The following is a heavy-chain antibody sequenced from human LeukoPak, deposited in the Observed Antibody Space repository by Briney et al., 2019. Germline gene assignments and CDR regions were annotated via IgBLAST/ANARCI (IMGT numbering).Heavy chain of an antibody. D-gene: IGHD1-14*01. V-gene: IGHV6-1*01. J-gene: IGHJ4*02. CDR1: GDSVSSNSAA. CDR2: TYYRSRWNK. Sequence: SQTLSLTCAISGDSVSSNSAAWNWIRQSPSRGLEWLGRTYYRSRWNKNYAVSVKSRITINQDTSKNQFSLQLNSVTREDTAVYYCARTGGAADWGQGTLVTVSS. CDR3: ARTGGAAD.